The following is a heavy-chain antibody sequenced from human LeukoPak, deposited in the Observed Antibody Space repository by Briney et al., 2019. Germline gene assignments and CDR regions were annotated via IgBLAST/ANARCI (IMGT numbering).Heavy chain of an antibody. D-gene: IGHD5-12*01. Sequence: ASVRVSCKASGYTFSDFYVHWVRQAPGQGLEYVGWITPKSGDTYSPQRFQGRVTMTRDASISTAYMELRSVRSDDTAVYFCARVRLADERAWAYWGQGTLVTASS. J-gene: IGHJ4*02. CDR3: ARVRLADERAWAY. V-gene: IGHV1-2*02. CDR1: GYTFSDFY. CDR2: ITPKSGDT.